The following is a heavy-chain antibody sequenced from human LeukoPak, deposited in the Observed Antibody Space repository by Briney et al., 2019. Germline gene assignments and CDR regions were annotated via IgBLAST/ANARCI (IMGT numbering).Heavy chain of an antibody. J-gene: IGHJ4*02. D-gene: IGHD2-15*01. V-gene: IGHV3-48*03. CDR3: ARDKAVVAAHFDY. CDR2: ISSSGSTI. CDR1: GFTFSSYE. Sequence: GGSLRLSCAASGFTFSSYEMNWVRQAPGKGLEWVSYISSSGSTIYHADSVKGRFTISRDNAKNSLYLQMNSLRAEDTAVYYCARDKAVVAAHFDYWGQGTLVTVSS.